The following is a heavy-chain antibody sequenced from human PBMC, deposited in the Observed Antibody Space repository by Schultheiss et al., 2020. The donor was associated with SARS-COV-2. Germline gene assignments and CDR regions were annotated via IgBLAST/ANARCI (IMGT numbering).Heavy chain of an antibody. D-gene: IGHD2-2*01. J-gene: IGHJ6*03. Sequence: GGSLRLSCAASGFTFSSYSMNWVRQAPGKGLEWVAVIYSGGSTYYADSVKGRFTISRDNSKNTLYLQMNSLRAEDTAVYYCARDPGYCSSTSCYYYYYYMDVWGKGTTVTVSS. CDR2: IYSGGST. CDR1: GFTFSSYS. CDR3: ARDPGYCSSTSCYYYYYYMDV. V-gene: IGHV3-66*02.